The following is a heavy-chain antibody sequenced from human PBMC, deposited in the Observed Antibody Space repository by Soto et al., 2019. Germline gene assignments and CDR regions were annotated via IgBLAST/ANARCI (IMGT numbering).Heavy chain of an antibody. CDR3: ALWFGEESGGFDY. D-gene: IGHD3-10*01. V-gene: IGHV4-59*01. CDR1: GGSISSYY. J-gene: IGHJ4*02. CDR2: IYYSGST. Sequence: SETLSLTCTVSGGSISSYYWSWIRQPPGKGLEWIGYIYYSGSTNYNPSLRSRVTISVDTSKNQFSLKLSSVTAADTAVYYCALWFGEESGGFDYWGQGTLVTVSS.